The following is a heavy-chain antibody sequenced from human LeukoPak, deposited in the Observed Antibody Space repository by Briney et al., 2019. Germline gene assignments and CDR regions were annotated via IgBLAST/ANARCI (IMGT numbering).Heavy chain of an antibody. CDR2: IYASGST. CDR1: GGSIRSQY. J-gene: IGHJ4*02. CDR3: ARAGPKQWLVADY. V-gene: IGHV4-4*07. Sequence: SETLSLTCTVSGGSIRSQYWSWIRQPAGRGLEWLGRIYASGSTNYSPSLKSRVTMSVDTSKNQFSLKLSSVTAADTAVYYCARAGPKQWLVADYWGQGTLVTVSS. D-gene: IGHD6-19*01.